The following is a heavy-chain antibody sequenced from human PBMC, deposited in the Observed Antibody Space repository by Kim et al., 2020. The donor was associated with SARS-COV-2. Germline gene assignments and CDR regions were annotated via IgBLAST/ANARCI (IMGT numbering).Heavy chain of an antibody. CDR3: ARVAGGSSPYYFDY. Sequence: GGSLRLSCAASGFTFSSYWMHWVRQAPGKGLMWVSRINSDGSSTTYADSVKGRFTISRDNAKNTLYLQMNSLRAEDTAVYYCARVAGGSSPYYFDYWGQGTLDTVSS. D-gene: IGHD1-26*01. CDR2: INSDGSST. V-gene: IGHV3-74*01. CDR1: GFTFSSYW. J-gene: IGHJ4*02.